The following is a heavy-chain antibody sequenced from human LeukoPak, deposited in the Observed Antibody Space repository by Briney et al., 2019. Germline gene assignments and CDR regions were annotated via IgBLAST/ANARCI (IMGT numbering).Heavy chain of an antibody. CDR1: GGSISSYY. D-gene: IGHD4-17*01. CDR3: ARDGTVTTFGWFDP. Sequence: PSETLSLACTVSGGSISSYYWSWIRQPAGKGLEWIGRIYTSGNTNYNPSLKSRVTMSVGTSKNQFSLKLSSVTAAHTAVYYCARDGTVTTFGWFDPWGQGTLVTVSS. V-gene: IGHV4-4*07. J-gene: IGHJ5*02. CDR2: IYTSGNT.